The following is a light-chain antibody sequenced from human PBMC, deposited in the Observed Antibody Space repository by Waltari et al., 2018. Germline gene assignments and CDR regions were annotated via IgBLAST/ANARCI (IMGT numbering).Light chain of an antibody. J-gene: IGLJ7*01. V-gene: IGLV1-51*02. CDR3: GTWDSSLSGAV. Sequence: QSVLTQPPSVSAAPGQRVTISCPVGRSNIGTTYVSWYRQFPGTAPKLLNYENTERPSGIPGRFSGSKSGTSATLDITGLQAGDEADYYCGTWDSSLSGAVFGGGTHLTVL. CDR2: ENT. CDR1: RSNIGTTY.